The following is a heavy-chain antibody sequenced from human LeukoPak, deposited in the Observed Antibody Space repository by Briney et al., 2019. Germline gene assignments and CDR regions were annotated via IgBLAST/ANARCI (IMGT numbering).Heavy chain of an antibody. J-gene: IGHJ4*02. Sequence: PGGSLRLSCAASGFTFSDYYMSWIRQAPGKGLEWVSYISSSSSYTNYADSVKGRFTISRDNAKNSLYLQMNSLRAEDTAVYYCVRDLDGYSSLNYFDYWGQGTLVTVSS. D-gene: IGHD6-19*01. CDR3: VRDLDGYSSLNYFDY. CDR1: GFTFSDYY. CDR2: ISSSSSYT. V-gene: IGHV3-11*06.